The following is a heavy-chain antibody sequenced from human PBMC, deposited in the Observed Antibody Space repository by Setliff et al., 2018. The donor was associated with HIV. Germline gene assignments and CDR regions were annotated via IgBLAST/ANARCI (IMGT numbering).Heavy chain of an antibody. CDR2: INHSGTT. Sequence: PSETLSLTCTVSGGSISSSSYYWSWIRQPPGKGLEWIGEINHSGTTNSNPSLKSRVTISVDTSKNQFSLRLTSVTPADTAVYYCAREIYGGNSRPCDYWGQGTLVTVSS. CDR3: AREIYGGNSRPCDY. V-gene: IGHV4-39*07. J-gene: IGHJ4*02. D-gene: IGHD2-21*02. CDR1: GGSISSSSYY.